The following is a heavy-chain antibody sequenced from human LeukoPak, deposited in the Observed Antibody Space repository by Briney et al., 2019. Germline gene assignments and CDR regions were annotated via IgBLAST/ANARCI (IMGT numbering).Heavy chain of an antibody. V-gene: IGHV3-23*01. CDR2: LGARGDI. J-gene: IGHJ4*02. CDR3: TKRGPGPVAGSYDF. CDR1: GFTSINYA. Sequence: GGSLRLSCAASGFTSINYAMNWVRQTPGKGLEWISSLGARGDIYYADSVQGRFTISRDNPNNAAHLQMNSLRPEDTAIYYCTKRGPGPVAGSYDFWGQGTLVTVSS. D-gene: IGHD6-19*01.